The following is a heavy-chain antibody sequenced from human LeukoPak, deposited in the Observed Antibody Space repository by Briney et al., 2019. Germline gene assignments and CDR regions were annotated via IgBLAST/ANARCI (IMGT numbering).Heavy chain of an antibody. J-gene: IGHJ4*02. CDR1: GFTFSSYS. Sequence: PGGSLRLSCAASGFTFSSYSMNWVRQAPGKGLEWVSSISSSYIYYADSVKGRFTISRDNAKNSLYLQMNSLRAEDTAVYYCATDAGYGSGSYSYWGQGTLVTVSS. D-gene: IGHD3-10*01. CDR2: ISSSYI. V-gene: IGHV3-21*01. CDR3: ATDAGYGSGSYSY.